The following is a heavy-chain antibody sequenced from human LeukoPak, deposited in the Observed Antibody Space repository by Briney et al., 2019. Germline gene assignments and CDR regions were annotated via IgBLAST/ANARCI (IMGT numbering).Heavy chain of an antibody. CDR3: AREGGDTPMVKFDS. CDR1: GYTFTSYS. CDR2: INPSGGTT. Sequence: ASVKVSCKASGYTFTSYSIHWVRQAPGQGLEWMGIINPSGGTTTYTQKFQGRVTMTRDMSTSTVYMELSSLRSEDTVVYYCAREGGDTPMVKFDSWGQGTLVTVSS. D-gene: IGHD5-18*01. V-gene: IGHV1-46*01. J-gene: IGHJ4*02.